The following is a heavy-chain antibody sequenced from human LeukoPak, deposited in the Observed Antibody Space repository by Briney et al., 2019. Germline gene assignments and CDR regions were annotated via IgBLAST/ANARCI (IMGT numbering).Heavy chain of an antibody. CDR1: GGSFSGNY. Sequence: SETLSLTCAVYGGSFSGNYWSWIRQPPGKGLEWIGEINHSGSTNYNPSLKSRVTISVDTSKNQFSLKLSSVTAADTAVYYCASQDPNTYYYDSSGYPIRYFDYWGQGTLVTVSS. V-gene: IGHV4-34*01. J-gene: IGHJ4*02. CDR2: INHSGST. CDR3: ASQDPNTYYYDSSGYPIRYFDY. D-gene: IGHD3-22*01.